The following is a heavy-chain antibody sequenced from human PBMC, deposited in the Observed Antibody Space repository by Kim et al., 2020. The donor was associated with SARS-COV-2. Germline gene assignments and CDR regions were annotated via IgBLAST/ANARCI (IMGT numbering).Heavy chain of an antibody. D-gene: IGHD5-18*01. Sequence: GGSLRLSCAASGFTVSSNYMSWVRQAPGKGLEWVSVIYSGGSTYYADSVKGRFTISRDNSKNTRYLQMNSLRAEDTAVYYCARRGYSYGHDYWGQGTLVTVSS. CDR2: IYSGGST. V-gene: IGHV3-66*04. CDR3: ARRGYSYGHDY. CDR1: GFTVSSNY. J-gene: IGHJ4*02.